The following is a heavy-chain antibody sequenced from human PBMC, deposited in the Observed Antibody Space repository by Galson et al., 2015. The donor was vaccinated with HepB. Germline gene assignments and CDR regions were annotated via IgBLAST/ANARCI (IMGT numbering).Heavy chain of an antibody. J-gene: IGHJ6*02. V-gene: IGHV3-30*04. CDR3: ARDYASSWYFNHYYGMDV. D-gene: IGHD6-13*01. Sequence: SLRLSCAASGFTFSSYAMHWVRQAPGKGLEWVAVISYDGSNKYYADSVKGRFTISRDNSKNTLYLQMNSLRAEDTAVYYCARDYASSWYFNHYYGMDVWGQGTTVTGAS. CDR1: GFTFSSYA. CDR2: ISYDGSNK.